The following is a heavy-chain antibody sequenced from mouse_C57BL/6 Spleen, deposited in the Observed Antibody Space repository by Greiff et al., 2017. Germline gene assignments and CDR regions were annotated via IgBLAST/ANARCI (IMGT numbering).Heavy chain of an antibody. CDR1: GFTFSSYG. CDR2: ISSGGSYT. CDR3: ARLYYDYGGYFDV. J-gene: IGHJ1*03. Sequence: EVKLVESGGDLVKPGGSLKLSCAASGFTFSSYGMSWVRQTPDKRLEWVATISSGGSYTYYPDSVKGRFTISRDNAKNTLYLQMSSLKSEDTAMYYCARLYYDYGGYFDVWGTGTTVTVSS. D-gene: IGHD2-4*01. V-gene: IGHV5-6*01.